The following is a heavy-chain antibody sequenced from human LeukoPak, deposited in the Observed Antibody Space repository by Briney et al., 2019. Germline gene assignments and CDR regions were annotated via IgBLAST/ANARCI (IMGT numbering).Heavy chain of an antibody. Sequence: PSETLSLTCAVYGVSFSGYYWSWIRQPPGKGLEWIGYIYYSGSTNYNPSLKSRVTISVDTSKNQFSLKLSSVIAADTAVYYCARLQAGVVVTATDAFDIWGQGTMVTVSS. D-gene: IGHD2-21*02. V-gene: IGHV4-59*08. CDR1: GVSFSGYY. J-gene: IGHJ3*02. CDR2: IYYSGST. CDR3: ARLQAGVVVTATDAFDI.